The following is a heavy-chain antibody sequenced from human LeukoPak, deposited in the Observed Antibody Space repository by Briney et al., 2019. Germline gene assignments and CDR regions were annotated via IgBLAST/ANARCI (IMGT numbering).Heavy chain of an antibody. Sequence: GGSLRLSCAASGFTFSSYAMHWVRQAPGKGVEWVSVISYDGSNKYYADSVKGRFTISRDNSKNTLYLQMNSLRAEDTAVYYCARDREVVTTAYYYYYMDVWGKGTTVTVSS. J-gene: IGHJ6*03. CDR3: ARDREVVTTAYYYYYMDV. CDR2: ISYDGSNK. V-gene: IGHV3-30*04. D-gene: IGHD2-21*02. CDR1: GFTFSSYA.